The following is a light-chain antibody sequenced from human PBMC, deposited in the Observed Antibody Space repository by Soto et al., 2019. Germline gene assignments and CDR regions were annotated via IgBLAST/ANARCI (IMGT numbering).Light chain of an antibody. V-gene: IGKV4-1*01. J-gene: IGKJ1*01. CDR3: QQYYRPWT. CDR2: WAS. CDR1: QSVLYSSNNKNY. Sequence: DTVMTQSPDSLAVSLGERATINCKSSQSVLYSSNNKNYLAWYQQKPGQPPKLLIYWASTRESGVPDRFSGSGSGTDFPLTISSLQAEDVAVYYCQQYYRPWTFGQGTKVEIK.